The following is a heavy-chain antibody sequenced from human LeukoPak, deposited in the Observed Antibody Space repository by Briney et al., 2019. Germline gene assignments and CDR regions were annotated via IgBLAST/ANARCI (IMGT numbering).Heavy chain of an antibody. D-gene: IGHD3-10*01. J-gene: IGHJ5*02. Sequence: SVRVSCKASGGTFSSYAISWVRQAPGQGLEWMGGIIPIFGTANYAQKFQGRVTITTDESTSTAYMELSSLRSEDTAVYYCARVITMVRGVIKYWFDPWGQGTLVTVSS. CDR2: IIPIFGTA. CDR3: ARVITMVRGVIKYWFDP. CDR1: GGTFSSYA. V-gene: IGHV1-69*05.